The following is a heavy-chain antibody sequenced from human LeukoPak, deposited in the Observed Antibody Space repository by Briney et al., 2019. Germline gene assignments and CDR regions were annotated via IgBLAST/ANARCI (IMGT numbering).Heavy chain of an antibody. Sequence: PGGSLRLSCVGSGFTYSDYWMHWFRQAPGKGPVWVSRINPDGTIIDYADSVKGRFSISIDNAKNLLYLQMNGLRADDTAVYYCAKDLSWNTADRWGQGILVTVSS. D-gene: IGHD5-18*01. V-gene: IGHV3-74*01. J-gene: IGHJ5*02. CDR1: GFTYSDYW. CDR3: AKDLSWNTADR. CDR2: INPDGTII.